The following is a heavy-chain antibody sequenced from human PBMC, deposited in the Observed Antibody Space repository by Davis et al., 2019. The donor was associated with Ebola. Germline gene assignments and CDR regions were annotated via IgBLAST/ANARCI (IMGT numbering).Heavy chain of an antibody. J-gene: IGHJ4*02. CDR1: GYTFTSYC. CDR2: IFTGDTDT. CDR3: ARGKGGYNPGEKFDS. Sequence: GESLKISCTGSGYTFTSYCIVWVRQIPGKGLEWMGIIFTGDTDTSYSASFQGQFTISADKSISTAYLQWSSLKASDTAMYYCARGKGGYNPGEKFDSWGRGTLVTVSS. D-gene: IGHD1-1*01. V-gene: IGHV5-51*01.